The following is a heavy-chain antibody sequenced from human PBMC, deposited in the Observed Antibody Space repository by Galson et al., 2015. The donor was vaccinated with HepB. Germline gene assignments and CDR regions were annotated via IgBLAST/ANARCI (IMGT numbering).Heavy chain of an antibody. V-gene: IGHV3-15*07. CDR3: TTDALEDSSGFGHAFDI. J-gene: IGHJ3*02. CDR1: GFTFSNAW. CDR2: IKSKTDGGTT. Sequence: SLRLSCAASGFTFSNAWMNWVRQAPGKGLEWVGRIKSKTDGGTTDYAAPVKGRFTISRDDSKNTLYLQMNSLKTEDTAVYYCTTDALEDSSGFGHAFDIWGQGTMVTVSS. D-gene: IGHD3-22*01.